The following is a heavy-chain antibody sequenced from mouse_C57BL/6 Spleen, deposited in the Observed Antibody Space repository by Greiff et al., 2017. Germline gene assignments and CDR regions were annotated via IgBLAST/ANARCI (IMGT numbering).Heavy chain of an antibody. CDR3: TTDSSGTSWFAY. CDR1: GFNIKDDY. V-gene: IGHV14-4*01. D-gene: IGHD3-2*02. Sequence: VQLQQSGAELVRPGASVKLSCTASGFNIKDDYMHWVKQRPEQGLEWIGWIDPENGDTEYASKFQGKATITADTSSNTAYLQLSSLTSEGTAVDYCTTDSSGTSWFAYWGQGTLVTVSA. J-gene: IGHJ3*01. CDR2: IDPENGDT.